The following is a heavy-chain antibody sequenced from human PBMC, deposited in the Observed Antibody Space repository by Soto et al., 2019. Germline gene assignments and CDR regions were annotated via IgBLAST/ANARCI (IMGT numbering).Heavy chain of an antibody. Sequence: QVQLQQWGAGLLKPSETLSLTCAVYGGSFSGYYWTWIRQPPGTGLEWIGEINHSGSTNYNPSLKXRXPXSXXTSKNQFSLKLTSVTAADTAVYYCARDKLTGLFDYWGQGTLVTVSS. D-gene: IGHD2-8*02. CDR3: ARDKLTGLFDY. CDR2: INHSGST. J-gene: IGHJ4*02. CDR1: GGSFSGYY. V-gene: IGHV4-34*01.